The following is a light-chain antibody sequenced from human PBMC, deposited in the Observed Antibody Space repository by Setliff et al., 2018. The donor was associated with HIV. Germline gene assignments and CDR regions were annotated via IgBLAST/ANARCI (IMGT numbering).Light chain of an antibody. CDR3: CSYAGSSTYV. CDR2: EVS. V-gene: IGLV2-23*02. J-gene: IGLJ1*01. CDR1: SSDVGGYNY. Sequence: QSALTQPASVSGSPGQSITISCTGTSSDVGGYNYVSWYQQHPGKAPKLTIYEVSDRPSGVSNRFSGSKSGNTASLTISGLQAEDEADYYCCSYAGSSTYVFGTGTKVTVL.